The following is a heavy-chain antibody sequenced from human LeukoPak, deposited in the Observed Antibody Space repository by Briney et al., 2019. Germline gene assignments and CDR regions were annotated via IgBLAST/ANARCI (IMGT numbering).Heavy chain of an antibody. V-gene: IGHV1-8*01. J-gene: IGHJ6*03. CDR3: ARRGYYYDSSGYRNYYYYYMDV. CDR2: MNPNSGNT. Sequence: ASVKVSCKASGYTFTSYDINWVRQATGQGLEWMGWMNPNSGNTGYAQKFQGRVTMTRNTSLRTAYMELSRLRSDDTAVYYCARRGYYYDSSGYRNYYYYYMDVWGKGTTVTVSS. CDR1: GYTFTSYD. D-gene: IGHD3-22*01.